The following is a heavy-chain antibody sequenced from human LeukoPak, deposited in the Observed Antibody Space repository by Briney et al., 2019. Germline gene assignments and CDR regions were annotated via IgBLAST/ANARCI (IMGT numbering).Heavy chain of an antibody. CDR1: GYGFSNYW. Sequence: TGESLKISCKASGYGFSNYWIGWVRQLPGKGLEWVGFIYPADSSTRYSPSFQGQVTISADKSISTAYLQWSSLKASDTATYYCARRYYHSTEFDPWGQGTLVTVSS. V-gene: IGHV5-51*01. CDR3: ARRYYHSTEFDP. J-gene: IGHJ5*02. CDR2: IYPADSST. D-gene: IGHD2/OR15-2a*01.